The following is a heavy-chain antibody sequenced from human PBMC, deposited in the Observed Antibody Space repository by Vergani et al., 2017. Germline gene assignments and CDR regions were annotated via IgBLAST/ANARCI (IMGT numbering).Heavy chain of an antibody. CDR3: ARVVFGGLNWFDP. D-gene: IGHD3-3*01. CDR1: GGSISSSSYY. CDR2: IYYSGST. V-gene: IGHV4-39*07. J-gene: IGHJ5*02. Sequence: QLQLQESGPGLVKPSETLSLTCTVSGGSISSSSYYWGWIRQPPGKGLEWIGSIYYSGSTYYNPSLKSRVTISVDTSKNQCSLNVSSVTAADPAVYYCARVVFGGLNWFDPWGQGTLVTVSS.